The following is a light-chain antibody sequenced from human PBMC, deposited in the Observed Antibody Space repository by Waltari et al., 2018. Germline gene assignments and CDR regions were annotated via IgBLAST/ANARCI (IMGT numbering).Light chain of an antibody. V-gene: IGKV1-5*03. CDR2: KTS. CDR1: QSISNL. CDR3: QQYYSYPRT. Sequence: DIQMTQSPSILSDSVGDRVTITCRASQSISNLLAWYQQKPGKTPKLLIFKTSSLESGVPSRFSGRGSGTDFTFTISSLQPEDYATYYCQQYYSYPRTFGQGTNVEIK. J-gene: IGKJ1*01.